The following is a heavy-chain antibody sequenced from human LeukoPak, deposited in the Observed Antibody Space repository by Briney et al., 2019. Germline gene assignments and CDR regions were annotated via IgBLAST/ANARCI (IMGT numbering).Heavy chain of an antibody. V-gene: IGHV1-2*02. CDR1: GYTFTGWY. CDR2: INPYSADT. J-gene: IGHJ4*02. CDR3: ARGSDHTAMIKDF. Sequence: ASVKVSCKASGYTFTGWYIHWVRQAPGQWLEWMGWINPYSADTNYAQKFQGRVTMTRDTSISTAYMELSRLRSDDTAVYYCARGSDHTAMIKDFWGQGTLVTVSS. D-gene: IGHD5-18*01.